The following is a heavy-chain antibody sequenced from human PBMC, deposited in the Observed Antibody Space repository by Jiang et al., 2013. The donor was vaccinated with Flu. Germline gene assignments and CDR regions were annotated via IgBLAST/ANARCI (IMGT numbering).Heavy chain of an antibody. V-gene: IGHV1-18*04. CDR2: ISAYNGNT. D-gene: IGHD3-22*01. CDR3: ARDPLYYDSSGYSPHAFDI. Sequence: SGAEVKKPGASVKVSCKASGYTFTSYGISWVRQAPGQGLEWMGWISAYNGNTNYAQKLQGRVTMTTDTSTSTAYMELRSLRSDDTAVYYCARDPLYYDSSGYSPHAFDIWGQGTMVTVSS. J-gene: IGHJ3*02. CDR1: GYTFTSYG.